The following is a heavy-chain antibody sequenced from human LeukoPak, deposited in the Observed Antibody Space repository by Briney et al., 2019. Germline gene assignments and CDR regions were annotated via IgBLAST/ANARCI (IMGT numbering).Heavy chain of an antibody. CDR3: ARDLGGYGYYGMDV. D-gene: IGHD3-22*01. V-gene: IGHV3-30-3*01. CDR1: GFTHSGFA. CDR2: LLHDGSEK. J-gene: IGHJ6*02. Sequence: PGRSLRLSCAASGFTHSGFAMHWVRQAPGKGLEWVAVLLHDGSEKYYADSVKGRFTISRDTSKNMVYLQMNSLRAEETAVYYCARDLGGYGYYGMDVWGQGTTVTVSS.